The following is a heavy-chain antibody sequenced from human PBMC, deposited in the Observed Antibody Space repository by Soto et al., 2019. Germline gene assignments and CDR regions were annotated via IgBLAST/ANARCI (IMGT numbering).Heavy chain of an antibody. Sequence: GGSLRLSCAASGFTVSSNYMSWVRQAPGKGLEWVSVIYSGGSTYYADSVKGRFTISRDNSKNTLYLQMNSLRAEDTAVYYCTKANRYCSGANCFTFEYWGLGTLVTVSS. CDR3: TKANRYCSGANCFTFEY. CDR1: GFTVSSNY. V-gene: IGHV3-66*01. CDR2: IYSGGST. D-gene: IGHD2-15*01. J-gene: IGHJ4*02.